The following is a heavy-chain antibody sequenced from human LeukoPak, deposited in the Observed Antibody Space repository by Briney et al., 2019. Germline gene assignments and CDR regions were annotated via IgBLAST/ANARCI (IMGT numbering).Heavy chain of an antibody. Sequence: GGSLRLSCAASGFTFSSYGMHWVRQAPGKGLEWVAFIRYDGSNKYYADSVKGRFTISRDNSKNTLYLQMNSLRAEDTAVYYCARGLKRFGVGASTPNDYWGQGTLVTVSS. CDR3: ARGLKRFGVGASTPNDY. D-gene: IGHD3-10*01. CDR2: IRYDGSNK. V-gene: IGHV3-30*02. CDR1: GFTFSSYG. J-gene: IGHJ4*02.